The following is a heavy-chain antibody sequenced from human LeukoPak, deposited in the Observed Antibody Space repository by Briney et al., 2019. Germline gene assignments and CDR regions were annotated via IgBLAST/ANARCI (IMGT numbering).Heavy chain of an antibody. V-gene: IGHV1-46*01. D-gene: IGHD4-17*01. Sequence: ASVKVSCKASGYTFTSYYMHWVRQAPGQGLEWIGIINPSGGSTSHAQKFQGRVTMTRDTSTSTVYMELSSLRSEDTAVYYCASGIGRLTVTYYALDIWGQGTMVTVSS. CDR1: GYTFTSYY. CDR2: INPSGGST. J-gene: IGHJ3*02. CDR3: ASGIGRLTVTYYALDI.